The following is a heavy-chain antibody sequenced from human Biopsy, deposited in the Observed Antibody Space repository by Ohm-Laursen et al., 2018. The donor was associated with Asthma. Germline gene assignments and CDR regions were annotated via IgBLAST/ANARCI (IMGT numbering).Heavy chain of an antibody. Sequence: GASVKVSCKTSGYTFNSAGITWVRQAPGQGLEWMGWISVYNGNTKVAQKLQDRVTMITDTSTSTAYMELRSLRSDDTAVYFCARAVDYSHYYGIDVWGQGTTLTVS. V-gene: IGHV1-18*01. D-gene: IGHD3-10*01. J-gene: IGHJ6*02. CDR1: GYTFNSAG. CDR3: ARAVDYSHYYGIDV. CDR2: ISVYNGNT.